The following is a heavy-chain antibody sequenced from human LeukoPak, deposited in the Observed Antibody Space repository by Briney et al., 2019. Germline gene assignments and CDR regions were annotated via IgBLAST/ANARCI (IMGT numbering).Heavy chain of an antibody. CDR1: GGSINNYY. J-gene: IGHJ6*02. CDR2: MYYTGRT. Sequence: SETLSLTCTVSGGSINNYYWSWIRQPPGKGLEYIGHMYYTGRTSYNPSLKSRITMSVDTSRNQFSLKLTSVSAADTALYYCARRSFSYYGMDVWGQGTAVTVS. CDR3: ARRSFSYYGMDV. D-gene: IGHD3-10*01. V-gene: IGHV4-59*01.